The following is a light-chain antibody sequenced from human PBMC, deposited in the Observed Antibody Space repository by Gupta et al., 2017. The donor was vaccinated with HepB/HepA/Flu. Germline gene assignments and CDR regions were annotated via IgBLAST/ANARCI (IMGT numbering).Light chain of an antibody. CDR2: EVS. CDR1: SSDIGGYNF. Sequence: QSALTQPPSASGSPGQSVTISCTGTSSDIGGYNFVSWYQQHPGKAPKLMIYEVSKWPSGVPDRFSGSKSGNTASLTVSGRQAEDEADYYCSSYASSNNWVFGGGTKLTVL. CDR3: SSYASSNNWV. J-gene: IGLJ3*02. V-gene: IGLV2-8*01.